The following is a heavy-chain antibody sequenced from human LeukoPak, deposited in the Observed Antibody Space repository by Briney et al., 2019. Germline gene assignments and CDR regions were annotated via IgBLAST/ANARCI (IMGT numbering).Heavy chain of an antibody. CDR1: GGSISSSSYY. J-gene: IGHJ4*02. Sequence: SETLSLTCTVSGGSISSSSYYWGWIRQPPGKGLEWIGSIYYSGSTNYNPSLKSRVTISKDTSKNQLSLKLSSVTAADTAVYYCARESWGNLDYWGQGTLVIVSS. CDR2: IYYSGST. D-gene: IGHD3-16*01. CDR3: ARESWGNLDY. V-gene: IGHV4-39*07.